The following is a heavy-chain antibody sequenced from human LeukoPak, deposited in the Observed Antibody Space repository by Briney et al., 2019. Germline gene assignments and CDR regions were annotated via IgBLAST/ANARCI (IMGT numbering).Heavy chain of an antibody. J-gene: IGHJ4*02. V-gene: IGHV3-48*04. CDR3: AKDMGHRGSGWIDY. Sequence: QPGGSLRLSCAASGFTFSSYSMNWVRQAPGKGLEWVSYISSSSSTIYYADSVKGRFTISRDNAKNSLYLQMNSLRAEDTVVYYCAKDMGHRGSGWIDYWGQGTLVTVSS. CDR2: ISSSSSTI. CDR1: GFTFSSYS. D-gene: IGHD6-19*01.